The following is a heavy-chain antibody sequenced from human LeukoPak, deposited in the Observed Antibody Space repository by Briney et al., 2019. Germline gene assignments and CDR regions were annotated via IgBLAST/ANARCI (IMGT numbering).Heavy chain of an antibody. CDR1: GFTFSNYG. CDR2: ISFDGTYK. Sequence: GGSLRLSCAASGFTFSNYGMHWVRQSPGKGLEWVAAISFDGTYKYHEDSLKGRFTISRDNSKNTPFLQMSSLRPEDTAIYYCAKAGAADGYPVDYWGQGTLVTVSS. D-gene: IGHD6-13*01. V-gene: IGHV3-30*18. J-gene: IGHJ4*02. CDR3: AKAGAADGYPVDY.